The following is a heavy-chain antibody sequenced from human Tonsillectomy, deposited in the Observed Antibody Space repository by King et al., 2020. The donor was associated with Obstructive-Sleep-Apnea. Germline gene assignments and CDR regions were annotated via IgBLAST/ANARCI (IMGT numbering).Heavy chain of an antibody. CDR3: AGDRGGATMWGERRAFDI. J-gene: IGHJ3*02. CDR1: RGSISSSSYY. CDR2: IFYSGSS. D-gene: IGHD1-26*01. V-gene: IGHV4-39*07. Sequence: MQLKESGPGLVKPSETLSLTCTVSRGSISSSSYYWGWMRQPPGKGLEWIGSIFYSGSSYYNPSLKSRVTISVVTSTNQFSLKLSSVTAADTAVYYCAGDRGGATMWGERRAFDIWGQGTMVTVSS.